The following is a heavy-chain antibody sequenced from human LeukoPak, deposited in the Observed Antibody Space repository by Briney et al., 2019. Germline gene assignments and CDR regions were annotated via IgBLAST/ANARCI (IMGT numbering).Heavy chain of an antibody. CDR3: ARGYSSSWYDGYYYYYMDV. V-gene: IGHV4-59*12. J-gene: IGHJ6*03. CDR1: GGSISSYY. Sequence: KPSETLSLTCTVSGGSISSYYWSWIRQPPGKGLEWIGYIYYSGSTNYNPSLKSRVTIPVDTSKNQFSLKLSSVTAADTAVYYCARGYSSSWYDGYYYYYMDVWGKGTTVTISS. D-gene: IGHD6-13*01. CDR2: IYYSGST.